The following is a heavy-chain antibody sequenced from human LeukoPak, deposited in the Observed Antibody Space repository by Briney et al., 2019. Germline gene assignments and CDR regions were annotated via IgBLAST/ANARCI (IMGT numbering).Heavy chain of an antibody. J-gene: IGHJ6*03. CDR3: ARRTGYNSYYRVV. V-gene: IGHV1-18*01. CDR1: GYIFMQYG. CDR2: ISTYNGNA. Sequence: GASVKVSCKASGYIFMQYGISWVRQAPGQGLEWMAWISTYNGNANYAQKFQGRVTMTTDDSTRTAYMELRRLRSDETAVYYWARRTGYNSYYRVVWGQRTTVIVSS. D-gene: IGHD3/OR15-3a*01.